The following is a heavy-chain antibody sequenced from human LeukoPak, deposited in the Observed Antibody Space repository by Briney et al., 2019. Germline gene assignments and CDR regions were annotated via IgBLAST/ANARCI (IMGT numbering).Heavy chain of an antibody. J-gene: IGHJ5*02. Sequence: PSETLSLTCAVYGGSFSGYYWGWIRQPPGKGLEWIGEINHSGSTNYNPSLKSRVTISVDTSKNQFSLKLSSVTAADTAVYYCARGPGYCSSTSCYKGWFDPWGQGTLVTVSS. CDR2: INHSGST. CDR3: ARGPGYCSSTSCYKGWFDP. V-gene: IGHV4-34*01. CDR1: GGSFSGYY. D-gene: IGHD2-2*02.